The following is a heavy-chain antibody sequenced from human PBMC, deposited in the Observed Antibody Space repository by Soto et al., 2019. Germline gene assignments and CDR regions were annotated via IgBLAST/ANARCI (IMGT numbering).Heavy chain of an antibody. J-gene: IGHJ6*02. CDR3: AHSGGYCSSTSCPTIVGV. D-gene: IGHD2-2*01. Sequence: SGPTLVNPTQTLTLTCTFSGFSLSTSGVGVGWIRQPPGKALEWLALIYWDDDKRYSPSLKSRLTITKDTSKNQVVLTMTNMDPVDTATYYCAHSGGYCSSTSCPTIVGVWGQGTTVTVSS. CDR1: GFSLSTSGVG. V-gene: IGHV2-5*02. CDR2: IYWDDDK.